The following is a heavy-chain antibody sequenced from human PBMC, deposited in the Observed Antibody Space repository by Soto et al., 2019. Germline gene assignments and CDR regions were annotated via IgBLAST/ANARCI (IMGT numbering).Heavy chain of an antibody. CDR3: ARHYGDNGWFDP. CDR1: GFTFSAYN. V-gene: IGHV3-21*06. CDR2: ITSSSSSI. J-gene: IGHJ5*02. Sequence: EVQLVESGGGLVKPGGSLRLSCAASGFTFSAYNMNWVRQPPGKGLEWDSSITSSSSSIYYADSLKGRFTITRDNAQNSLYLQMNSLRAEDTAVYYCARHYGDNGWFDPWGQGTLVTVSS. D-gene: IGHD4-17*01.